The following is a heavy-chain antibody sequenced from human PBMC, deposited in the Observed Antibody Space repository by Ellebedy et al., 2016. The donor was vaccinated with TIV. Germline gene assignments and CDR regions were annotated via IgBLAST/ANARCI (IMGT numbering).Heavy chain of an antibody. D-gene: IGHD6-19*01. J-gene: IGHJ4*02. Sequence: ASVKVSCXASGYTFTSYGISWVRQAPGQGLEWMGWISAYNGNTNYAQKLQGRVTMTTDTSTSTAYMELRGLRSDDTAVYYCARDLRLYSSGWSPLGYWGQGTLVTVSS. CDR2: ISAYNGNT. CDR3: ARDLRLYSSGWSPLGY. V-gene: IGHV1-18*01. CDR1: GYTFTSYG.